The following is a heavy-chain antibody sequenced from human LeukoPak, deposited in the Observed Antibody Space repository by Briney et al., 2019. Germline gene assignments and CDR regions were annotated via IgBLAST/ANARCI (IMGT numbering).Heavy chain of an antibody. CDR1: GFTFSSYS. V-gene: IGHV3-48*01. CDR3: AKRATAGGFDS. J-gene: IGHJ4*02. D-gene: IGHD6-13*01. Sequence: GGSLRLSCEASGFTFSSYSMNWVRQAPGKGLEWVSYISFSSATIHYADSVKGRFTISRDNAKNSLYLQMTSLRVDDTAVYYCAKRATAGGFDSWGQGTLVTVSS. CDR2: ISFSSATI.